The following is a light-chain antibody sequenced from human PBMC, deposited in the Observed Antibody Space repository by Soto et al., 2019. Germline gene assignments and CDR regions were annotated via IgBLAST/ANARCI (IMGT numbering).Light chain of an antibody. CDR3: EQYDTSPPLT. Sequence: EIALTQSPGTLSLSPGDRATLSCRASQSVTTNYLAGYQQKPGQAPRLLLYGASRRAIGIPDRLSGSGAGTDFTLTNSRLEPEDVAVYYCEQYDTSPPLTFGGGTKLEI. CDR1: QSVTTNY. V-gene: IGKV3-20*01. CDR2: GAS. J-gene: IGKJ4*01.